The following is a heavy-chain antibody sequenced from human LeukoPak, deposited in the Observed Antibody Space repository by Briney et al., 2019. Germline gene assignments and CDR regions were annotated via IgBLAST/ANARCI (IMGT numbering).Heavy chain of an antibody. V-gene: IGHV4-34*01. J-gene: IGHJ5*02. CDR2: INHSGST. CDR3: ARALGGFGELLSPYNWFDP. Sequence: SETLSLTCAVYGVSFSGYYWSWIRQPPGKGLEWIGEINHSGSTNYNPSLKSRVTISVDTSKNQFSLKLSSVTAADTAVYYCARALGGFGELLSPYNWFDPWGQGTLVTVSS. CDR1: GVSFSGYY. D-gene: IGHD3-10*01.